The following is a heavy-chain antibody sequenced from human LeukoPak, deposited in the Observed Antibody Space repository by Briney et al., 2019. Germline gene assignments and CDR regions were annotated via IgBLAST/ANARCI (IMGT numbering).Heavy chain of an antibody. J-gene: IGHJ4*02. CDR1: GFSFSSYV. Sequence: GGSLRLSCAASGFSFSSYVMYWVRQTPGKGPVCVSRISHDGTIITYADSVKGRFTISRDNTKNILFLQMNSLRVEDTAVYYCARDRDWNFDSWGQGTLVTVSS. V-gene: IGHV3-74*03. CDR3: ARDRDWNFDS. CDR2: ISHDGTII. D-gene: IGHD1-1*01.